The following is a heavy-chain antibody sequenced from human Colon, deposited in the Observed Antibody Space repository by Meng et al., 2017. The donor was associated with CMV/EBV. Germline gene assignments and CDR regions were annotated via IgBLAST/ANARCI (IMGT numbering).Heavy chain of an antibody. CDR1: GFTFDTYA. D-gene: IGHD3-10*01. CDR3: AKSRDHWFFDL. CDR2: ITYSASST. J-gene: IGHJ2*01. Sequence: SCAASGFTFDTYAMTGVRQAPGKGPEWVSTITYSASSTYYADSVKGRFTISRDNSKNTLYLQMNSLRGEDTAIYYCAKSRDHWFFDLWGRGTLVTVSS. V-gene: IGHV3-23*01.